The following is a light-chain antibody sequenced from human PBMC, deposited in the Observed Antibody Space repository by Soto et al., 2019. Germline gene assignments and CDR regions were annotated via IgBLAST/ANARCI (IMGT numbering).Light chain of an antibody. CDR1: TGAVASGHY. V-gene: IGLV7-46*01. J-gene: IGLJ2*01. CDR3: LLFYSGSRV. CDR2: DTS. Sequence: QAVVTQEPSLTVSPGGTVTLTCGPSTGAVASGHYPYWFQQKPGQAPRTLIYDTSIKHSWTPARFSGSLLGGKAALTLSGAQPEDEAEYYCLLFYSGSRVFGGGTQLTVL.